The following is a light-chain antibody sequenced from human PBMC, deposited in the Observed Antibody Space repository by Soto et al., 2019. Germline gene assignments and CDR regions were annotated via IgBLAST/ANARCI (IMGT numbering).Light chain of an antibody. CDR2: DAS. V-gene: IGKV1-5*01. Sequence: DIQMTQSPSTLSGSVGDRVTITCRASQTISSWLAWYQQKPGKAPKLLIYDASALKRGVPPRFSGSGSGTEFTLTISSLQPEDFATYYCLQYNTYPRTFGQGTKVDIK. CDR1: QTISSW. CDR3: LQYNTYPRT. J-gene: IGKJ1*01.